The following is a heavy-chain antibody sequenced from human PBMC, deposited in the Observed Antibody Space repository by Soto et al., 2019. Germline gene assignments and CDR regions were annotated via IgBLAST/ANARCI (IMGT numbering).Heavy chain of an antibody. CDR1: GGSISSSSYY. Sequence: SETLSLTCTVSGGSISSSSYYWGWIRQPPGKGPEWIGSIYYSGSTYYNPSLKSRVTISVDTSKNQFSLKLSSVTAADTAVYYCASLLRYFDWLGAYYYYGMDVWGQGTTVTVSS. CDR3: ASLLRYFDWLGAYYYYGMDV. J-gene: IGHJ6*02. CDR2: IYYSGST. V-gene: IGHV4-39*01. D-gene: IGHD3-9*01.